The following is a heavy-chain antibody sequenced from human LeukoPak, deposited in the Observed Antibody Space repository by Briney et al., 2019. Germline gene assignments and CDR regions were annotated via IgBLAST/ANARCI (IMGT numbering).Heavy chain of an antibody. J-gene: IGHJ4*02. CDR1: GYTFSSYY. D-gene: IGHD1-26*01. Sequence: ASVKVSCKASGYTFSSYYIHWVRQAPGQGLEWMGIIHPSGGSTLYAQKLQGRVTMTTDTSTSTAYMELRSLRSDDTAVYYCASSLGELPTFDYWGQGTLVTVSS. V-gene: IGHV1-46*01. CDR2: IHPSGGST. CDR3: ASSLGELPTFDY.